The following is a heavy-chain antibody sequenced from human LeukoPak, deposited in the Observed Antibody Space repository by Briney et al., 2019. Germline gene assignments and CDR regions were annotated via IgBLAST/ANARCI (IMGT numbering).Heavy chain of an antibody. CDR1: GGSFSGYY. V-gene: IGHV4-34*01. CDR2: INRSGST. CDR3: ARESACNWFDP. J-gene: IGHJ5*02. Sequence: PSETLSLTCAVYGGSFSGYYWSWIRQPPGKGLEWIGEINRSGSTNYNPSLKSRITMSVDTSKNQFPLRLRSVTAADTAVYYCARESACNWFDPWGQGTLVTVSS.